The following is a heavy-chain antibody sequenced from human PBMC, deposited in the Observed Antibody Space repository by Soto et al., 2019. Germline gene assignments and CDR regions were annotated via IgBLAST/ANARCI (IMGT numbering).Heavy chain of an antibody. CDR3: ARRIEEDSSGYNWYFDR. D-gene: IGHD3-22*01. Sequence: SETLSLTCTVSGGSISSGDYYWSWIRQPPGKGLEWIGYIYYSGSTYYNPSLKSRVTISVDTSKNQFSLKLSSVTAADTAVYYCARRIEEDSSGYNWYFDRWGRGTLVTFSS. CDR2: IYYSGST. J-gene: IGHJ2*01. V-gene: IGHV4-30-4*01. CDR1: GGSISSGDYY.